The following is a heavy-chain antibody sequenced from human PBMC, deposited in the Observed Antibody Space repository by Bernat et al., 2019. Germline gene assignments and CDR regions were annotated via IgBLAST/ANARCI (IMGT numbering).Heavy chain of an antibody. V-gene: IGHV4-38-2*01. J-gene: IGHJ5*02. CDR1: GYSISSGYY. Sequence: QVHLQESAPGLVKPSETLSLTCAVSGYSISSGYYWGWIRQPPGKGLEWIGSIYHSVSTYYNPSLKNQDTVSVTTSKNQFSLKLGSVTAADTAVYYCARSTGGITGRNWFDPWGQGTLVTVSS. CDR3: ARSTGGITGRNWFDP. CDR2: IYHSVST. D-gene: IGHD1-20*01.